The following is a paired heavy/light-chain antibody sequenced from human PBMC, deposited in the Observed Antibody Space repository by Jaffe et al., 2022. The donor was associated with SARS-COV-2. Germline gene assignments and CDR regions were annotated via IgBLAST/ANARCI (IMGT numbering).Light chain of an antibody. J-gene: IGLJ1*01. CDR2: EVT. CDR1: SSDVGGYNS. CDR3: SSYAGSKTYV. Sequence: QSALTQPPSASGSPGQSVTISCTGTSSDVGGYNSVSWYQQHPGRAPKLMIYEVTKRPSGVPDRFSGSKSGNTASLTVSGLQAEDEADYYCSSYAGSKTYVFGTGTKVTVL. V-gene: IGLV2-8*01.
Heavy chain of an antibody. CDR3: ARENSYAFDN. V-gene: IGHV3-74*01. CDR2: MNTDGSTI. J-gene: IGHJ3*02. CDR1: GFTFSPYW. Sequence: EVQLVESGGGLVQPGGSLRLSCAASGFTFSPYWMNWVRQAPGKGLVWVSRMNTDGSTINYADSVKGRFTISRDNARNTLFLQLSSLRADDTAVYYCARENSYAFDNWGQGTVVTVSS.